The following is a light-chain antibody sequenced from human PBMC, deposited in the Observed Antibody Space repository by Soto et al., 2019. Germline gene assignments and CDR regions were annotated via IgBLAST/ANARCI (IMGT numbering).Light chain of an antibody. V-gene: IGKV1-5*02. J-gene: IGKJ1*01. CDR1: PSVSTR. CDR3: QHYSVYWT. CDR2: DAS. Sequence: DIQMTQSPSSLSASVGDRVTIICRASPSVSTRLAWYQQKPGKAPKVLIYDASCWAGGVPSRFTGRGSGTEFTLTINILQPDDFATYYCQHYSVYWTFGQGTKVEIK.